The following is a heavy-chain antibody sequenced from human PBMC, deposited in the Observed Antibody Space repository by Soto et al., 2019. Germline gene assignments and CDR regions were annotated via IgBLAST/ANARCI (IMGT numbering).Heavy chain of an antibody. V-gene: IGHV4-31*03. CDR2: IYYSGST. CDR3: ARWFDLRYFGWLAFEERNDI. CDR1: GGSISSGGYY. J-gene: IGHJ3*02. Sequence: SETLSLTCTVSGGSISSGGYYWSWIRQHPGKGLEWIGYIYYSGSTYYNPSLKSRVTISVDTSKNQFSLKLSSVTAADTAVYYCARWFDLRYFGWLAFEERNDIWGQGTMVTVSS. D-gene: IGHD3-9*01.